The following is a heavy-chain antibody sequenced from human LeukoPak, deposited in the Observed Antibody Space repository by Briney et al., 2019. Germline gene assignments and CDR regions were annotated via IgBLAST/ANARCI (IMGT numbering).Heavy chain of an antibody. CDR1: GGSFSGYY. J-gene: IGHJ3*02. CDR2: INHSGST. CDR3: ARRGPNDAFDI. V-gene: IGHV4-34*01. Sequence: SETLSLTCAVYGGSFSGYYWSWLRQPPGKGLEWIGEINHSGSTNYNPSLKSRVTISVDTSKNQFSLKLSSVTAADTAVYYCARRGPNDAFDIWGQETMVTVSS.